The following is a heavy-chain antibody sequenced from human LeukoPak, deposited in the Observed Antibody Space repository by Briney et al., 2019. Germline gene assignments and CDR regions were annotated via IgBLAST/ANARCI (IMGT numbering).Heavy chain of an antibody. CDR1: GFTFSDYY. D-gene: IGHD3-22*01. V-gene: IGHV3-11*04. J-gene: IGHJ5*02. CDR3: ARSITMIVDWFDP. CDR2: ISSSGHII. Sequence: GSLRLSCAASGFTFSDYYMSWIRQAPGKGLQWVSYISSSGHIIYYADSVKGRFTVSRDNAKNSLYLQMNSLRAEDTAVYYCARSITMIVDWFDPWGQGTLVTVSS.